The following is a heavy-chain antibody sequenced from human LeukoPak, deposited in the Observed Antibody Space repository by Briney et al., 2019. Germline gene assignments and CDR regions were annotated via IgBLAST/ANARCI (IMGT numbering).Heavy chain of an antibody. V-gene: IGHV1-18*01. CDR2: VSAYNGIT. CDR3: ARARYSNYVPFDY. J-gene: IGHJ4*02. Sequence: GASVKVSCKASGYTFTRYGISWVRQAPGQGLEWMGWVSAYNGITHFAQKLQGRVTMTTDTSTSTAYMELRSLRSDDTAVYYCARARYSNYVPFDYWGQGTLVTVPS. CDR1: GYTFTRYG. D-gene: IGHD4-11*01.